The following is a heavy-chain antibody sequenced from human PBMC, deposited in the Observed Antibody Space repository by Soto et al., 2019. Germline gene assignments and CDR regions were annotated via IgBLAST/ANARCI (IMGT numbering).Heavy chain of an antibody. CDR1: GYTFTSYG. J-gene: IGHJ6*02. CDR3: AREYSSSWYPPTFLGMDV. CDR2: ISAYNGNT. D-gene: IGHD6-13*01. V-gene: IGHV1-18*01. Sequence: ASVKVSCKXSGYTFTSYGISWVRQAPGQGLEWMGWISAYNGNTNYAQKLQGRVTMTTDTSTSTAYMELRSLRSDDTAVYYCAREYSSSWYPPTFLGMDVWGQGTTVTVS.